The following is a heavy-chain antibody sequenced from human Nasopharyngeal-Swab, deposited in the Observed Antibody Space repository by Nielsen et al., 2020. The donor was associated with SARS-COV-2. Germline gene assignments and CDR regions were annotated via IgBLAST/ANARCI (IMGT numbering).Heavy chain of an antibody. CDR1: GGSISSYY. V-gene: IGHV4-59*01. CDR3: ARDDDFWSGYSNGMDV. Sequence: GSLRLSCTVSGGSISSYYWSWIRQPPGKGLEWIGYIYYNGSTNYNPSLKSRVTISIDTSKNQFSLKLNSVTAADTAVYYCARDDDFWSGYSNGMDVWGQGTTVTVSS. D-gene: IGHD3-3*01. CDR2: IYYNGST. J-gene: IGHJ6*02.